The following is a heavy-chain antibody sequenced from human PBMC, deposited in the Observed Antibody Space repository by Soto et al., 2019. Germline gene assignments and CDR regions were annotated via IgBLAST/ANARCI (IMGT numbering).Heavy chain of an antibody. CDR1: GGSFSGYC. J-gene: IGHJ4*02. V-gene: IGHV4-34*01. Sequence: SEPLSLTCAVYGGSFSGYCWTWIRQPPGTGLEWIGYISYSGFTLYNPSLQSRVTISVDTSKNQFSLDLNSVTAADTAVYYCARVTWFAELSFEYWGQGTVVTVSS. CDR2: ISYSGFT. D-gene: IGHD3-10*01. CDR3: ARVTWFAELSFEY.